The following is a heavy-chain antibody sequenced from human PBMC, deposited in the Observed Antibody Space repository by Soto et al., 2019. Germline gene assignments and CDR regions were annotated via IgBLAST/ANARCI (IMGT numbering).Heavy chain of an antibody. Sequence: QVQLVESGGGLVKPGGSLRLSCAASGFTFSDYYMSWIRQAPGKGLEWVSYIGSSSSYTNYADSVKGRFTISRDNAKNSLYLQMNSLRAEDTAVYYCARDYQTAAAGFDYWGQGTLVTVSS. CDR1: GFTFSDYY. J-gene: IGHJ4*02. V-gene: IGHV3-11*06. D-gene: IGHD6-13*01. CDR3: ARDYQTAAAGFDY. CDR2: IGSSSSYT.